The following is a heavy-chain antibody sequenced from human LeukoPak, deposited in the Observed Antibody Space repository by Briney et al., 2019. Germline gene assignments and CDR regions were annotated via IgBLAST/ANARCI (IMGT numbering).Heavy chain of an antibody. Sequence: QVQLQDSGPGLATPSETLTLIRSVSSGYFRRYYRNWTRQPPGKGLEWFGYIRHSGSTTYNPSLKSRVTISIDTSKDQFSLKLTSVTAADTTVYYWARDRWWWELRSWGQGTLVTVSS. V-gene: IGHV4-59*01. CDR3: ARDRWWWELRS. J-gene: IGHJ4*02. D-gene: IGHD2-21*01. CDR2: IRHSGST. CDR1: SGYFRRYY.